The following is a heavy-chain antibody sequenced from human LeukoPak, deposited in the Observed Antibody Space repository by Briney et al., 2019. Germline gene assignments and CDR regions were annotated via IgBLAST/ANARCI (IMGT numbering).Heavy chain of an antibody. J-gene: IGHJ6*04. CDR1: GYTFTSYA. Sequence: ASVKVSCKASGYTFTSYAMHWVRQAPGQRLEWMGWINAGNGNTKYSQKFQGRVTITRDTSASTAYMELSSLRYEDTAVYYCARSMVRGDYGKNYLYYYYGMDVWGKGTTVTGAS. D-gene: IGHD3-10*01. CDR3: ARSMVRGDYGKNYLYYYYGMDV. CDR2: INAGNGNT. V-gene: IGHV1-3*01.